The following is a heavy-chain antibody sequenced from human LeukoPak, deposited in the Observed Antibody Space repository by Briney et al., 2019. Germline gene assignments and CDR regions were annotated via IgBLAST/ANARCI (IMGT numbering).Heavy chain of an antibody. D-gene: IGHD5-18*01. V-gene: IGHV3-30*03. CDR1: GFTFSSYG. Sequence: GGSLRLSCAASGFTFSSYGMHWVRQAPGKGLEWVAVISYDGSNKYYADSVKGRFTISRDNSKNTLYLQMNSLQTEDTAVYYCSRGPIHLWLYYGMDVWGQGTTVIVSS. J-gene: IGHJ6*02. CDR2: ISYDGSNK. CDR3: SRGPIHLWLYYGMDV.